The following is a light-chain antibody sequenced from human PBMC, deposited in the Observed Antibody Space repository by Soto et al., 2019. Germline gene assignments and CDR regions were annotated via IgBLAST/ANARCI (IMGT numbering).Light chain of an antibody. CDR3: CSYAGSSTLVV. CDR1: SRDVGSYNL. J-gene: IGLJ2*01. Sequence: QSVLTQPASVSGSPGQSITISCTGTSRDVGSYNLVSWYQQHPGKAPKLMIYEGSKRPSGVSNRFSGSKSGNTASLIISGHEAEDEAYYYCCSYAGSSTLVVFGGGTKLTVL. CDR2: EGS. V-gene: IGLV2-23*01.